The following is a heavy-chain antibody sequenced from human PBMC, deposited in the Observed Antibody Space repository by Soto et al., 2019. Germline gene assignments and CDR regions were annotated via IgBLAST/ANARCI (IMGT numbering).Heavy chain of an antibody. CDR3: ATRPWFGELNTFDI. CDR2: IGGGGFDT. D-gene: IGHD3-10*01. J-gene: IGHJ3*02. Sequence: GGSLRLSCAASGFTFNTYPMSWVRQTPGKGLEWVSAIGGGGFDTYYADSVKGRFIISRDNAKNSLYLQMNSLRAEDTAVYYCATRPWFGELNTFDIWGQGTMVTVSS. CDR1: GFTFNTYP. V-gene: IGHV3-23*01.